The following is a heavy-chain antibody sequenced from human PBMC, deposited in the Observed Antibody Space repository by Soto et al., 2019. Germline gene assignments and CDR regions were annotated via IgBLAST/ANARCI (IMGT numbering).Heavy chain of an antibody. V-gene: IGHV4-34*01. J-gene: IGHJ4*02. CDR3: ARGSGIVALPGELEDVKYDY. CDR1: GQSFSGHS. D-gene: IGHD1-1*01. CDR2: INESGST. Sequence: QGQLQQWGAGLVKPSETLSLSCAVYGQSFSGHSWAWIRQPPGKGLEWIGEINESGSTYYNPSLKSRVTISTDTSKNQFSLKLSSVSAADTAAYFCARGSGIVALPGELEDVKYDYWGQGTLVNVSS.